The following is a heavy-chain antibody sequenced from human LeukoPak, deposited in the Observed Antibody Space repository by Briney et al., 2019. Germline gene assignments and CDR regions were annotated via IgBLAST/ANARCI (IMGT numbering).Heavy chain of an antibody. CDR3: ARQGYSSSYFDL. Sequence: SETLSLTCAVYGGSFSGYYWGWIRQPPGKGLEWIGEINHSGSTNYNPSLKSRVTISVDTSKNQFSLKLSSVTAADTAVYYCARQGYSSSYFDLWGRGTLVTVSS. J-gene: IGHJ2*01. V-gene: IGHV4-34*01. CDR2: INHSGST. CDR1: GGSFSGYY. D-gene: IGHD6-13*01.